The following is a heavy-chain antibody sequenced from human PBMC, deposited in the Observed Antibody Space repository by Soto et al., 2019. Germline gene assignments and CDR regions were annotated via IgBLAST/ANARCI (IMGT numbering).Heavy chain of an antibody. V-gene: IGHV1-46*01. D-gene: IGHD6-6*01. CDR1: GYTFTSYY. J-gene: IGHJ6*02. CDR2: INPSGGST. Sequence: ASVKVSCKASGYTFTSYYMHWVRQAPGQGLEWMGIINPSGGSTNYAQKFQGRVTITADESTSTAYMELSSLRSEDTAVYYCASGKQLVPRFYYYYGMDVWGQGTTVTVSS. CDR3: ASGKQLVPRFYYYYGMDV.